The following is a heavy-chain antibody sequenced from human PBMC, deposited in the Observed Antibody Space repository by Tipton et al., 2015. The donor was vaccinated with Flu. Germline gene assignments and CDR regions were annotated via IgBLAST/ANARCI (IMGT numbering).Heavy chain of an antibody. CDR1: GGSFTGFY. V-gene: IGHV4-34*01. D-gene: IGHD3-10*01. J-gene: IGHJ4*02. Sequence: TLSLTCALYGGSFTGFYWTWIRQPPGKGLEWIGEIYHSGTTNYNPSLKSRVTISIDTSKNQFSLNLNSVTAADTAVYYCAREYYYGSGSYRGLDHWGQGTLITVSS. CDR2: IYHSGTT. CDR3: AREYYYGSGSYRGLDH.